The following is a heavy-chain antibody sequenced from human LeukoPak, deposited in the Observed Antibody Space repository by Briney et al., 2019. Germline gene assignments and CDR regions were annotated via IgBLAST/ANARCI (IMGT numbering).Heavy chain of an antibody. J-gene: IGHJ4*02. CDR3: ATPPAYCSSTSCYYLDY. Sequence: SVKVSCKASGGTFSSYAISWVRQAPGQGLEWMGGIIPIFGTANYAQKFQGRVTITADESTSTAYMELSSLRSEDTAVYYCATPPAYCSSTSCYYLDYWGQGTLVTVSS. D-gene: IGHD2-2*01. CDR1: GGTFSSYA. CDR2: IIPIFGTA. V-gene: IGHV1-69*13.